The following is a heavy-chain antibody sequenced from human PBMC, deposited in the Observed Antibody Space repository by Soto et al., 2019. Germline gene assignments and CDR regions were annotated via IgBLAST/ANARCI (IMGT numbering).Heavy chain of an antibody. V-gene: IGHV4-39*01. Sequence: SETLSLTCTVSGDSINSNSYSWAWIRQPPGKELEWIGTIYSSGGPVYNPSLKSRVTISIDTSKSQFSLKLTSVTAADTAVYYCARRGLRLGELSPSYSFDYWGQGTQVT. CDR3: ARRGLRLGELSPSYSFDY. CDR1: GDSINSNSYS. J-gene: IGHJ4*02. CDR2: IYSSGGP. D-gene: IGHD3-16*02.